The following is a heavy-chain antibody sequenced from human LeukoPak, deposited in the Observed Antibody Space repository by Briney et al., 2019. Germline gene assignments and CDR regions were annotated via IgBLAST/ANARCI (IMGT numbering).Heavy chain of an antibody. J-gene: IGHJ3*02. V-gene: IGHV3-20*04. CDR3: ARDSFGIAFDI. CDR1: GFIFVAHG. Sequence: GGSLRLSCAASGFIFVAHGMTWIRQCPGKGLEWVSGITWNSVTTAYANSVKGRFTIYRDNAKNSLYLQMDGLRAGDTAAYYCARDSFGIAFDIWGQGTMVTVSS. D-gene: IGHD1-14*01. CDR2: ITWNSVTT.